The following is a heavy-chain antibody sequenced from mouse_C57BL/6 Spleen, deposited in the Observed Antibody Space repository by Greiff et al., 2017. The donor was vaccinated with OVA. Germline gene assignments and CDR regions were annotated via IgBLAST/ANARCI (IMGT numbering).Heavy chain of an antibody. Sequence: EVKLQQSGPELVKPGASVKISCKASGYTFTDYYMNWVKQSHGKSLEWIGDINPNNGGTSYNQKFKGKATLTVDKSSSTAYMELRSLTSEDSAVYYCATTSIYYAMDYWGQGTSVTVSS. V-gene: IGHV1-26*01. J-gene: IGHJ4*01. D-gene: IGHD1-1*01. CDR1: GYTFTDYY. CDR2: INPNNGGT. CDR3: ATTSIYYAMDY.